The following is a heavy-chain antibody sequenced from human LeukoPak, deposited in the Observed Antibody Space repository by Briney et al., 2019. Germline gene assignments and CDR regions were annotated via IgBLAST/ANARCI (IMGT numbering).Heavy chain of an antibody. CDR3: ARDSPSGSYYFDY. CDR1: RFTFSSYS. Sequence: GGSLRLSCAASRFTFSSYSMNWVRQAPGKGLEWVSYISSSSSTIYYADSVKGRFTISRDNAKNSLYLQMNSLRAEDTAVYYCARDSPSGSYYFDYWGQGTLVTVSS. J-gene: IGHJ4*02. V-gene: IGHV3-48*04. D-gene: IGHD1-26*01. CDR2: ISSSSSTI.